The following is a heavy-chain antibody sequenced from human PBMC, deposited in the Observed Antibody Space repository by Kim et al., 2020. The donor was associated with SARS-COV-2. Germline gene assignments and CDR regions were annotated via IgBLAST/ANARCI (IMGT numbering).Heavy chain of an antibody. V-gene: IGHV4-59*01. CDR3: ARDSGYYYGADY. Sequence: TNCTPPLKSRVTISVDPSTNQFSLQLSAVAAADTAVYYCARDSGYYYGADYWGQGPLVTVSS. J-gene: IGHJ4*02. CDR2: T. D-gene: IGHD3-22*01.